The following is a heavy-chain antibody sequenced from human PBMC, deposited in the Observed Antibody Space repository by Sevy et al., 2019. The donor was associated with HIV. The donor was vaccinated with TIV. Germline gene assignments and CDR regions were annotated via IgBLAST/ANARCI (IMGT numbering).Heavy chain of an antibody. D-gene: IGHD1-1*01. Sequence: GGSLRLSCATSGFTFSSYSMHWVRQAPGKGLEWVATISYDGINKHYADSVKGRFTISRDNFKNSLSLQMNSLRAEDTAVYFCALERLSSDVAEYFQNWGQGTLVTVFS. CDR3: ALERLSSDVAEYFQN. CDR1: GFTFSSYS. J-gene: IGHJ1*01. CDR2: ISYDGINK. V-gene: IGHV3-30-3*01.